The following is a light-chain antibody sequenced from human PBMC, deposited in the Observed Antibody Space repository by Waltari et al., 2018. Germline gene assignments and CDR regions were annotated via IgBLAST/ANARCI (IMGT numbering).Light chain of an antibody. CDR2: DAS. CDR3: QKYVSLPAT. J-gene: IGKJ1*01. V-gene: IGKV3-20*01. CDR1: QSVSRP. Sequence: DIVLTQSPGTLSLPPGESATPSCRASQSVSRPLAWYQQKHGQAPRPLIYDASTRATGIPDRFSGSGSGTDFSLTISRLEPEDFAVYYCQKYVSLPATFGQGTKVEIK.